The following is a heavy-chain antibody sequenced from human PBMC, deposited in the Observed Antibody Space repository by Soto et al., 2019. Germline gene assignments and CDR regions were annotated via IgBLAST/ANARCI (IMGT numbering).Heavy chain of an antibody. CDR2: IYYSGST. CDR1: GGFSISYY. Sequence: LETLRLTCTVSGGFSISYYWSWIRQPPGKGLEWIGYIYYSGSTNYNPSLKSRVTISVDTSKNQFSLKLSSVTAADTAVYYCARGLGSSGWYSPWDAFDIWGQGTMVTVSS. J-gene: IGHJ3*02. D-gene: IGHD6-19*01. CDR3: ARGLGSSGWYSPWDAFDI. V-gene: IGHV4-59*01.